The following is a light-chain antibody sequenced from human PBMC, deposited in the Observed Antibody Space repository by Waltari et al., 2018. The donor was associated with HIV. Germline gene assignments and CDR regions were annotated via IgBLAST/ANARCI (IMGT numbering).Light chain of an antibody. CDR3: FSYAGNNYLL. CDR2: EVS. Sequence: QSALTQPPSASGSPGQSVTISCAGTRSDIGLYNFVSWYQHHPGKAPKLMISEVSRRPSGVPDRFSGSKSGNTASLTVSGLQAEDEAAYYCFSYAGNNYLLFGGGTKLTVL. J-gene: IGLJ2*01. V-gene: IGLV2-8*01. CDR1: RSDIGLYNF.